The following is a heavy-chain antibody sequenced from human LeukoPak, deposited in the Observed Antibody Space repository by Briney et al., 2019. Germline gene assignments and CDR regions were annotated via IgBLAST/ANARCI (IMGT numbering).Heavy chain of an antibody. V-gene: IGHV3-23*01. CDR2: ITGSGGST. CDR1: GFTFSSYA. Sequence: GGCLSLSCAASGFTFSSYAMSWVRQAPGKGLEWVSAITGSGGSTYYADSVKGRFTISRGNSKNTLYLQMNSLRAEDTAVYFCARPFSPYDFWSGYFPAWGQGTLVTVSP. J-gene: IGHJ4*02. D-gene: IGHD3-3*01. CDR3: ARPFSPYDFWSGYFPA.